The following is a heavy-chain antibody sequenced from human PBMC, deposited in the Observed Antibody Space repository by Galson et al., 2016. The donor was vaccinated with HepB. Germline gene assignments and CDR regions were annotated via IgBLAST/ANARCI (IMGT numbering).Heavy chain of an antibody. Sequence: SLRLSCAASGFTFGNYVMSWVRQAPGKGLEWVSSITNIGGNTYYADSVKGRFTISRDNSKNTLYLQMSSLRAEDTALYYCAKVGCGGDCKRFDYWGQGTLVTVSS. CDR3: AKVGCGGDCKRFDY. CDR2: ITNIGGNT. D-gene: IGHD2-21*02. J-gene: IGHJ4*02. V-gene: IGHV3-23*01. CDR1: GFTFGNYV.